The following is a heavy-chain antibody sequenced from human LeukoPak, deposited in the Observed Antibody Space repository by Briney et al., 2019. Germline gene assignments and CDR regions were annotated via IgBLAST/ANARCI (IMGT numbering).Heavy chain of an antibody. V-gene: IGHV3-9*01. CDR2: ISWNSGSI. Sequence: GRSLRLSCAASGFTFDDYAMHWVRQAPGKGLEWVSGISWNSGSIGYADSVKGRFTISRDNAKNSLYLQMNSLRAEATALYYCAKLPSPPSEQYLDYWGQGTLVTVSS. CDR1: GFTFDDYA. J-gene: IGHJ4*02. CDR3: AKLPSPPSEQYLDY. D-gene: IGHD4-11*01.